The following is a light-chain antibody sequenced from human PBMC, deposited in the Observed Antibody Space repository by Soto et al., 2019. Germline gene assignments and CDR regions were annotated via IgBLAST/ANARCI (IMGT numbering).Light chain of an antibody. CDR1: QTISSW. CDR3: QHYNRYSEA. CDR2: KSS. V-gene: IGKV1-5*03. Sequence: DIQMTQSPSTLSGSGGDRVTITCRSSQTISSWLDWYQQKPGKAPKLLXXKSSTLKSGGPSRFSGRGSGTEFTLTISSLQPDDFATYYCQHYNRYSEAFGQGTKVDIK. J-gene: IGKJ1*01.